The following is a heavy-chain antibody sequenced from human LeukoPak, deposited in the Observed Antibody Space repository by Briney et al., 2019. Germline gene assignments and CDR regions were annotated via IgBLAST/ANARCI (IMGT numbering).Heavy chain of an antibody. CDR1: GYSFTSYW. CDR2: VYPGDSDT. J-gene: IGHJ4*02. CDR3: ARTPPDITIFGVADY. D-gene: IGHD3-3*01. V-gene: IGHV5-51*01. Sequence: GASLQISCQGSGYSFTSYWIGWVRQLPGKGLEWMGIVYPGDSDTRYSPSFQGQVTISADKSISTAYLQWSSLKASDTAMYYCARTPPDITIFGVADYWGQGTLVTVSS.